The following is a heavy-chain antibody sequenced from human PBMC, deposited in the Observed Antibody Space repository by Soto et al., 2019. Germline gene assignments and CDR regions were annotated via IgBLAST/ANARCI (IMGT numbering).Heavy chain of an antibody. J-gene: IGHJ5*02. D-gene: IGHD6-6*01. CDR2: FFIGGNT. Sequence: SETLSLTCTVSGGSISSSTYYWGWMRQPPGKGLEWIASFFIGGNTYYNPSLKSRVTISVDTSKNQFSLKLSSVTAADTAVYYCGRERPDGARLDPWGQGTLVTVSS. CDR3: GRERPDGARLDP. CDR1: GGSISSSTYY. V-gene: IGHV4-39*02.